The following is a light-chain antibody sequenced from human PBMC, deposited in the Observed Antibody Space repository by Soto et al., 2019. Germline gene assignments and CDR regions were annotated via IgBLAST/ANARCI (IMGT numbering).Light chain of an antibody. CDR1: SSDVGGYNY. Sequence: QSALTQPPSASGSPGQSVTISCTGTSSDVGGYNYISWYQQHPGKAPKLMIYEVSKRPSGVPDRFSGSKSGNTASLTVSGLQAEDEADYYCSSYAGRNNYVFGTGTTLTVL. V-gene: IGLV2-8*01. CDR3: SSYAGRNNYV. J-gene: IGLJ1*01. CDR2: EVS.